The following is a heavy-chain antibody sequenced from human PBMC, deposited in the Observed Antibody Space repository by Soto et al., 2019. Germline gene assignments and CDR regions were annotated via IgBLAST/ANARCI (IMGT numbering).Heavy chain of an antibody. J-gene: IGHJ4*02. CDR3: TVDTAMVTSHY. Sequence: GGSLRLSCTASGFTFGDYAMCWFRQAPGKGLEWVGFIRSKAYGGTTEYAASVKGRFTISRDDSKSIAYLQMNSLKTEDTAVYYCTVDTAMVTSHYWGQGTLVTVSS. D-gene: IGHD5-18*01. CDR1: GFTFGDYA. V-gene: IGHV3-49*03. CDR2: IRSKAYGGTT.